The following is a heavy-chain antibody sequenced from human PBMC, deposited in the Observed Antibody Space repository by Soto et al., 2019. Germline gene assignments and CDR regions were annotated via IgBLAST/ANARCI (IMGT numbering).Heavy chain of an antibody. V-gene: IGHV3-13*01. D-gene: IGHD6-13*01. CDR3: ARSAGYGMDV. CDR2: IGTAGDT. CDR1: GFTFSSYD. J-gene: IGHJ6*02. Sequence: DGSLRLSCAASGFTFSSYDMHWVRQATGKGLEWVSAIGTAGDTYYPGSVKGLFIISREKAKNSLYLQMNSLKAGDTAVYYCARSAGYGMDVWGRGTTFTIA.